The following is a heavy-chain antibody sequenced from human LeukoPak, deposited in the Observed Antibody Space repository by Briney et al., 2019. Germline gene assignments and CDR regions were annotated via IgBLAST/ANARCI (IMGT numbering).Heavy chain of an antibody. V-gene: IGHV1-69*05. J-gene: IGHJ3*02. CDR3: AGAPNRVVWTRITNARDAFDI. D-gene: IGHD3-10*01. Sequence: SVKVSCRASGGTFSSYAISWVRQAPGQGLEWMGGIIPIFGTANYAQKFQGRVTITTDESTSTAYMELSSLRSEDTAVYYCAGAPNRVVWTRITNARDAFDIWGQGTMVTVSS. CDR1: GGTFSSYA. CDR2: IIPIFGTA.